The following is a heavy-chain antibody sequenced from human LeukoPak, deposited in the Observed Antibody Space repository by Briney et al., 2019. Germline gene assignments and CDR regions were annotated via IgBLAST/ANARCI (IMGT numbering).Heavy chain of an antibody. D-gene: IGHD5-18*01. CDR1: GGSFSGYY. CDR2: INHSGST. J-gene: IGHJ3*02. Sequence: SETLSLTCAVYGGSFSGYYWSWIRQPPGKGLEWIGEINHSGSTNYNPSLKSRVTISVDTSKNQFSLKLSSVTAADTAVYYCARARGYSYGPFDAFDIWGQGTMVTVSS. CDR3: ARARGYSYGPFDAFDI. V-gene: IGHV4-34*01.